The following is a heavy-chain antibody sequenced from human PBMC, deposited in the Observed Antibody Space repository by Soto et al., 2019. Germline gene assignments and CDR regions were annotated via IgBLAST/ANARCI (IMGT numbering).Heavy chain of an antibody. CDR2: ISYDGSNK. D-gene: IGHD3-3*01. J-gene: IGHJ4*02. CDR1: GFTFSSYG. CDR3: AKAYYDFWSGYYFRDY. Sequence: PGGSLRLSCAASGFTFSSYGMHWVRQAPGKGLEWVAVISYDGSNKYYADSVKGRFTISRDNSKNTLYLQMNSLRAEDTAVYYCAKAYYDFWSGYYFRDYWGQGTLVTVSS. V-gene: IGHV3-30*18.